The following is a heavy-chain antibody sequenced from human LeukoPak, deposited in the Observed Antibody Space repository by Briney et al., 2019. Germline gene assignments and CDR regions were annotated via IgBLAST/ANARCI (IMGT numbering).Heavy chain of an antibody. CDR2: ISTHNVNT. J-gene: IGHJ4*02. Sequence: ASVKVACKPSGYTLTNYGINWVRQAPGQGLEWMGWISTHNVNTHYAQKVHRRVTMTADTSTSTAYIELRSVRSEDTAEYYCARDLFPSFYYDSRGPIGYWGQGALVTVSS. D-gene: IGHD3-22*01. CDR3: ARDLFPSFYYDSRGPIGY. CDR1: GYTLTNYG. V-gene: IGHV1-18*04.